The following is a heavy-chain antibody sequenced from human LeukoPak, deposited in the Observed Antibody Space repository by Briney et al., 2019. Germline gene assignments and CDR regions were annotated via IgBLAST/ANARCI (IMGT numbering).Heavy chain of an antibody. CDR1: GFTFRNYG. J-gene: IGHJ4*02. CDR2: ISDDGSYK. Sequence: RAGGSLRLSCAASGFTFRNYGMHCVRQAPGKGLEWVAVISDDGSYKNYADSVKGRFTISRDNSKNTLYLQMNSLRAEDTAVYYCASGGGYCSSTSCYVSDYWGQGTLVTVSS. V-gene: IGHV3-30*03. D-gene: IGHD2-2*01. CDR3: ASGGGYCSSTSCYVSDY.